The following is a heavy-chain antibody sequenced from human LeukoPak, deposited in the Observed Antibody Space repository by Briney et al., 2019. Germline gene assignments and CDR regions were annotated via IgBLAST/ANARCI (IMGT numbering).Heavy chain of an antibody. Sequence: GSLRLSCVASGFTFSSYAMSWVRQAPGKGLEWVSAISGSGGSTYYADSVKGRFTISRDNSKNTLYLQMNSLRAEDTAVYYCAKDSYYYDSSGYFDPWGQGTLVTVSS. CDR2: ISGSGGST. J-gene: IGHJ5*02. CDR3: AKDSYYYDSSGYFDP. D-gene: IGHD3-22*01. CDR1: GFTFSSYA. V-gene: IGHV3-23*01.